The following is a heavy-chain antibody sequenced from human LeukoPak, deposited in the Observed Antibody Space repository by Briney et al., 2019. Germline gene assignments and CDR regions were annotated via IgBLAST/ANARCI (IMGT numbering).Heavy chain of an antibody. CDR3: AKDVSPYGGEWDYFDY. D-gene: IGHD4-23*01. CDR2: ISGSGGGT. CDR1: GFTFSSYA. J-gene: IGHJ4*02. Sequence: GRSLRLSCAASGFTFSSYAMSWVRQAPGKGLEWVSAISGSGGGTYLADSVKGRFTISRDNSKNTLYLQMNSLRAEDTAVYYCAKDVSPYGGEWDYFDYWGQGTLVTVSS. V-gene: IGHV3-23*01.